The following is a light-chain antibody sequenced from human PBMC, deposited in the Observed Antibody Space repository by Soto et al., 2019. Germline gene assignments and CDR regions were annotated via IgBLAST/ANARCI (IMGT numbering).Light chain of an antibody. CDR2: VAS. CDR1: QSVSSN. J-gene: IGKJ4*01. V-gene: IGKV3-15*01. CDR3: QQYNNWPLT. Sequence: ETVMTQSPATLSVSPGERATLSCRASQSVSSNLAWYQQKPGQAPRLLISVASTRATGIPARFSGSGSGTEFTLTISSLQSEDFAVYYCQQYNNWPLTFGGGTKVEIK.